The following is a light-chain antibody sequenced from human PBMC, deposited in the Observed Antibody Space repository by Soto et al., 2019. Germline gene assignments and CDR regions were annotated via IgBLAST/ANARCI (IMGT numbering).Light chain of an antibody. J-gene: IGLJ2*01. CDR3: SSYAGSMNLI. Sequence: QSALTQPPSASGSPGQSVTISCTGSSSDVGGHNHVSWYQQHPGKAPKLMIYEVSKRPSGVPDRFSGSKSVNTASLTVPGLQAEVEADYYCSSYAGSMNLIFGGGTKLTVL. CDR2: EVS. V-gene: IGLV2-8*01. CDR1: SSDVGGHNH.